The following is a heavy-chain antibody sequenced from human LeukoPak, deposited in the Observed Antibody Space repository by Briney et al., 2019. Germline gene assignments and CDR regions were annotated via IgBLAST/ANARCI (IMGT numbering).Heavy chain of an antibody. CDR2: ISYDGSNK. Sequence: GRSLELSCAASGFTFSSYGMHWVRPAPGKGLEWVAVISYDGSNKYYADSVKGRFTISRDNSKNTLYLQMNSLRAEDTAVYYCAKDAKSGWTVLFGDWGQGTLVTVSS. V-gene: IGHV3-30*18. CDR1: GFTFSSYG. D-gene: IGHD6-19*01. J-gene: IGHJ4*02. CDR3: AKDAKSGWTVLFGD.